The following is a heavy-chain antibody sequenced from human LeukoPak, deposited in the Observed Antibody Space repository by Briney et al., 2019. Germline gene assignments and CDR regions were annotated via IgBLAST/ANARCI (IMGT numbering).Heavy chain of an antibody. J-gene: IGHJ4*02. D-gene: IGHD3-10*01. CDR3: ARADFGFGELFPFDY. CDR1: GYTFTGYY. Sequence: ASVKVSCKASGYTFTGYYVHWVRQAPGQGLEWMGWINPNSGGTNYAQKFQGRVTMTRDTSISTAYMELSRLRSDDTAVYYCARADFGFGELFPFDYWGQGTLVTVSS. V-gene: IGHV1-2*02. CDR2: INPNSGGT.